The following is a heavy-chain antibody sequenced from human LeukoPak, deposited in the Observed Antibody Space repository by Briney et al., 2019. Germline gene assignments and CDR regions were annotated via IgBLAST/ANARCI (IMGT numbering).Heavy chain of an antibody. Sequence: ASVKVSCKASGYTFTGYYMHWVRQAPGQGLEWMGWINPNSGGTNYAQKFQGRVTMTRDTSISTAYMELSRLRSDDTAVYYCARDRNWNDDAFDIWGQGTMVPVSS. J-gene: IGHJ3*02. CDR3: ARDRNWNDDAFDI. CDR2: INPNSGGT. V-gene: IGHV1-2*02. D-gene: IGHD1-1*01. CDR1: GYTFTGYY.